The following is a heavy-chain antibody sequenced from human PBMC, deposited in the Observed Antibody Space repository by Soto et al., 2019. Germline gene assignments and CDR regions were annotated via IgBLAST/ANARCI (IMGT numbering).Heavy chain of an antibody. CDR3: ARGVRYCSSTSCYSALGNAFDI. CDR1: GFTLSDYY. CDR2: ISSSGSTI. Sequence: GGSLRLSCAASGFTLSDYYMSWIRQAPGKGLEWVSYISSSGSTIYYADSVKGRFTISRDNAKNSLYLQMNSLRAEDTAVYYCARGVRYCSSTSCYSALGNAFDIWGQGTMVTVSS. J-gene: IGHJ3*02. V-gene: IGHV3-11*01. D-gene: IGHD2-2*01.